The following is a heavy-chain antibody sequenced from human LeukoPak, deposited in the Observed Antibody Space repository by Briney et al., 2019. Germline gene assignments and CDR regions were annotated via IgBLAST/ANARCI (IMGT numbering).Heavy chain of an antibody. V-gene: IGHV3-15*01. D-gene: IGHD3-22*01. J-gene: IGHJ5*02. Sequence: PGGSLRLSCAASGFTFSDYYMSWIRQAPGKGLEWVGRIKSKTDGGTTDYAAPVKGRFTISRDDSKNTLYLQMNSLKTEDTAVYYCTTDPSSGYYYVSWFDPWGQGTLVTVSS. CDR3: TTDPSSGYYYVSWFDP. CDR2: IKSKTDGGTT. CDR1: GFTFSDYY.